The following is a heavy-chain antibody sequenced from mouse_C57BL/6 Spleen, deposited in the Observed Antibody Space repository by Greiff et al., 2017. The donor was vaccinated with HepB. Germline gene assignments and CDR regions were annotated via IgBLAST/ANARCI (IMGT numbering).Heavy chain of an antibody. D-gene: IGHD1-1*01. Sequence: EVHLVESGGGLVKPGGSLKLSCAASGFTFSSYAMSWVRQTPEKRLEWVATISDGGSYTYYPDNVKGRFTISRDNAKNNLYLQMSHLKSEDTAMYYCARAFYGSSLGFDYWGQGTTLTVSS. CDR1: GFTFSSYA. J-gene: IGHJ2*01. CDR2: ISDGGSYT. CDR3: ARAFYGSSLGFDY. V-gene: IGHV5-4*01.